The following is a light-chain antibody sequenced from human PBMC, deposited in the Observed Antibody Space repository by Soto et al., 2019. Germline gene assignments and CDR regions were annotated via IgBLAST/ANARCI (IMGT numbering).Light chain of an antibody. CDR2: GAS. CDR1: QSVSSN. Sequence: EIVMTQSPATLSVSPGERATLSCRASQSVSSNLAWYQQKPGQAPRLLIYGASTRATGIPARFSGSGSGTEFTLTISSLQSEDFAVYYCQQYATSPRTFGQGTKV. J-gene: IGKJ1*01. V-gene: IGKV3D-15*01. CDR3: QQYATSPRT.